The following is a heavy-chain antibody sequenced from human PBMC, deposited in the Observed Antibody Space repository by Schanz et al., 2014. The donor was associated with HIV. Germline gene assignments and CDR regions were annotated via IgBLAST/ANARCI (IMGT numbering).Heavy chain of an antibody. V-gene: IGHV1-8*02. CDR3: ARGSWYSSGWVDDQYYYDVDV. CDR2: INPNSGNT. CDR1: GYTFTGYY. Sequence: QVQLVQSGAEVKKPGASVKVSCKASGYTFTGYYMHWVRQAPGQGLEWMGWINPNSGNTGYAQKFQGRVTMTRKTSISTAYMELSSLRSEDTAVYYCARGSWYSSGWVDDQYYYDVDVWGQGTTVTVSS. J-gene: IGHJ6*02. D-gene: IGHD6-19*01.